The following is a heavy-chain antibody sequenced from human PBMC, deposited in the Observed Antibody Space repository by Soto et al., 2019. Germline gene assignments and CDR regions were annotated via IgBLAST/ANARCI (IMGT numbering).Heavy chain of an antibody. V-gene: IGHV3-23*01. J-gene: IGHJ6*03. CDR1: GFTFSSYA. D-gene: IGHD6-13*01. CDR2: ISGSGGST. Sequence: EVQLLESGGGLVQPGGSLRLSCAASGFTFSSYAMSWVRQAPGKGLERVSAISGSGGSTYYADSVKGRFTISRDNSKNTLYLQMNSLRAEDTAVYYCAKGGIAAAGYYYYMDVWGKGTTVTVSS. CDR3: AKGGIAAAGYYYYMDV.